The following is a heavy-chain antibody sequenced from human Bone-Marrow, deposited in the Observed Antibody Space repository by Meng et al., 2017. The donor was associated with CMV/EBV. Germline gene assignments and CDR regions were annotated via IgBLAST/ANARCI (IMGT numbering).Heavy chain of an antibody. J-gene: IGHJ5*02. CDR3: ARAGTIPWSGFERNWFDP. D-gene: IGHD3-3*01. CDR2: IYDSEIT. CDR1: GGSLSSTAYY. Sequence: SETLSLTCTVSGGSLSSTAYYWGWIRQPPGKGLEYIGTIYDSEITFYNPSLRGRLTISVDTSKNQFSLKLTSVTAADTAVYYCARAGTIPWSGFERNWFDPWGQGTLVTVSS. V-gene: IGHV4-39*07.